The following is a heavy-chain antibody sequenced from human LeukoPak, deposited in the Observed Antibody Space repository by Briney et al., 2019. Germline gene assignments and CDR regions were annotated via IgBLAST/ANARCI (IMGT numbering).Heavy chain of an antibody. D-gene: IGHD2-2*01. Sequence: HSGGSLRLSCAASGFTFSGYAMSWVRQAPGRGLEAVSAISGSGGSTYYADSVKGRFTISRDNAKNTVYLQINSLRAEDTAVYYCAKTGGIVVVPSANDYWGQGTLVTVSS. CDR1: GFTFSGYA. J-gene: IGHJ4*02. V-gene: IGHV3-23*01. CDR2: ISGSGGST. CDR3: AKTGGIVVVPSANDY.